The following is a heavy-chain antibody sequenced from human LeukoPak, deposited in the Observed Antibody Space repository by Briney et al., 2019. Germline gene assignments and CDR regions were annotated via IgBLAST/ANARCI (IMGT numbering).Heavy chain of an antibody. D-gene: IGHD3-22*01. V-gene: IGHV4-39*01. CDR2: IYYSGST. J-gene: IGHJ1*01. CDR1: GGSISSSSCY. Sequence: PSETLSLTCSVSGGSISSSSCYWGWIRQAPGRGLEWIANIYYSGSTYYSPSLKSRVTISVDTSKNQFSLKLNSVTAADTAVYYCARQFYESRSPHAKYFQQWGQGTLVTVSS. CDR3: ARQFYESRSPHAKYFQQ.